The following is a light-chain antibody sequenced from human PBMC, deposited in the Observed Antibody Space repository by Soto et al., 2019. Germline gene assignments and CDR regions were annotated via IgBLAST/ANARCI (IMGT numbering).Light chain of an antibody. V-gene: IGKV1-9*01. J-gene: IGKJ3*01. CDR3: QQLNSYPIT. CDR1: QGINNY. Sequence: DIQLTQSPSFLSASVGDRVTITCRASQGINNYLGWYQQKPGKAPKLVIYAASTLQSGVPSRFSGSGSGTEFTLTISSLQPEDFATYYCQQLNSYPITFGPGTKVDI. CDR2: AAS.